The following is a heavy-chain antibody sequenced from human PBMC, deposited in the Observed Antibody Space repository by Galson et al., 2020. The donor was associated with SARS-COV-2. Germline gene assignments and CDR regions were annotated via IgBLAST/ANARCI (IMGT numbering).Heavy chain of an antibody. CDR1: GPPLMSNDYY. Sequence: SQTLSLPCTVSGPPLMSNDYYWAWIRYHPGKGLEWFGCINYSWATYYNPSRKSRVSLSGDTSKNQFFLNLKDVTAADPAFYFCTRDHWLGYCYHWGQGTLGAASS. V-gene: IGHV4-31*02. CDR3: TRDHWLGYCYH. CDR2: INYSWAT. J-gene: IGHJ5*02. D-gene: IGHD3-22*01.